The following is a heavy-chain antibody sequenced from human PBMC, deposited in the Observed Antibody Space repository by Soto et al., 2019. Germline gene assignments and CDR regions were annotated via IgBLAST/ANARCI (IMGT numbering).Heavy chain of an antibody. CDR1: GFTFSDTW. CDR3: AILPSRNYYYDSSGVDY. D-gene: IGHD3-22*01. J-gene: IGHJ4*02. CDR2: ISGSGGST. V-gene: IGHV3-23*01. Sequence: GGSLRLSCAVSGFTFSDTWMGWVRQAPGKGLEWVSAISGSGGSTYYADSVKGRFTISRDNSKNTLYLQMNSLRAEDTAVYYCAILPSRNYYYDSSGVDYWGQGTLVTVSS.